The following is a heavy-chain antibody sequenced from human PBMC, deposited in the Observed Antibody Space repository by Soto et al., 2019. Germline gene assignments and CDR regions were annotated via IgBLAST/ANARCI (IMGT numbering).Heavy chain of an antibody. D-gene: IGHD3-22*01. Sequence: SVKVSCKASGVSFSSYAISWVRQAPGQGLEWMGGIIPIFGTANYAQKFQGRVTITADESTSTAYMELSSLRSEDTAVYYCARVTRSDSSGYSLYYFDYWGQGTLVTVSS. CDR2: IIPIFGTA. V-gene: IGHV1-69*13. CDR1: GVSFSSYA. CDR3: ARVTRSDSSGYSLYYFDY. J-gene: IGHJ4*02.